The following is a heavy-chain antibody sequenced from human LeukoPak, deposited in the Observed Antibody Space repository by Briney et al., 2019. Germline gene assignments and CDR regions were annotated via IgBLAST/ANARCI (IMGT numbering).Heavy chain of an antibody. V-gene: IGHV5-51*01. Sequence: GESLKISCKGSGYSFTTYWIAWVRQMPGKGLEWMGTIFPGDSETIYSPSFQGQVTISADNSITTAYLQWSSLKASDTAIYYCARKAVYYYGLDVWGQGTAVTVSS. CDR1: GYSFTTYW. D-gene: IGHD1-14*01. CDR2: IFPGDSET. J-gene: IGHJ6*02. CDR3: ARKAVYYYGLDV.